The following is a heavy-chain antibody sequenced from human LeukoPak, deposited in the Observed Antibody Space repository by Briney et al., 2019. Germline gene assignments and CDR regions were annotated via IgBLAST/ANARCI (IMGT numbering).Heavy chain of an antibody. V-gene: IGHV4-39*07. Sequence: NASETLSLTCTVSGGSISSSSYYWGWIRQPPGKGLEWIGSIYYSGSTYYNPSLKSRVTISVDTSENQFSLKLSSVTAADTAVYYCARDSLTSYPGDPVFDYWGQGTLVTVSS. CDR3: ARDSLTSYPGDPVFDY. J-gene: IGHJ4*02. CDR1: GGSISSSSYY. CDR2: IYYSGST. D-gene: IGHD2-2*01.